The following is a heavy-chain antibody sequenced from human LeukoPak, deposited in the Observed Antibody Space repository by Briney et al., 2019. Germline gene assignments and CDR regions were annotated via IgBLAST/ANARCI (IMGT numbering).Heavy chain of an antibody. CDR1: GYTLTELS. D-gene: IGHD2-21*02. Sequence: ASVKVSCKVSGYTLTELSMHWVRQAPGKGLEWMGGFDPEDGETIYAQKFQGRVTMTEDTSTDTAYMELSSLRSGDTAVYYCATGAGVSVVTAIEYFQHWGQGTLVTVSS. V-gene: IGHV1-24*01. J-gene: IGHJ1*01. CDR3: ATGAGVSVVTAIEYFQH. CDR2: FDPEDGET.